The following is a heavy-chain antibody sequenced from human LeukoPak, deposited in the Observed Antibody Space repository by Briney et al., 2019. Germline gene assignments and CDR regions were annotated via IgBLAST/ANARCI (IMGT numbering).Heavy chain of an antibody. CDR1: SGSISSGDYY. Sequence: PSETLSLTCTVSSGSISSGDYYWSWIRQPPRKNLEWIGNIYYNGDTHYNSSLESRVTISVDTSKNQFSLKLSSVTAADTAVYYCARDRASTRSGSYFDYWGQGTLVTVSS. V-gene: IGHV4-30-4*08. D-gene: IGHD1-26*01. CDR2: IYYNGDT. J-gene: IGHJ4*02. CDR3: ARDRASTRSGSYFDY.